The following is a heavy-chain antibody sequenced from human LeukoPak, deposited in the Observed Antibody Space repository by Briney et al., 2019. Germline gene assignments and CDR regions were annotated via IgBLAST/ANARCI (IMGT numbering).Heavy chain of an antibody. CDR2: IYYSGST. Sequence: SETLSLTCTVSGGSISSYYWSWIRQPPGKGLEWIGYIYYSGSTNYNPSLKSRVTISVDTSKNQFSLKLSSVTAADTAVYYCARDDAGRFDIWGQGTMATVSS. CDR1: GGSISSYY. V-gene: IGHV4-59*01. CDR3: ARDDAGRFDI. J-gene: IGHJ3*02.